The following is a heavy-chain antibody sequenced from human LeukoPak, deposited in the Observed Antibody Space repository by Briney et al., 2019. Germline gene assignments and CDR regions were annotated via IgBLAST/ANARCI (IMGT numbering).Heavy chain of an antibody. CDR3: ASGRILVVTARGY. V-gene: IGHV3-20*04. CDR2: INWNGGST. CDR1: GFTFDDYG. D-gene: IGHD2-21*02. Sequence: PGGSLRLCCAASGFTFDDYGMSWVPQAPGKGLEWVSGINWNGGSTGYADSVKGRFTISRDNAKPSLSLQLNNLRDDRSALSYGASGRILVVTARGYWRQRTLVTVSS. J-gene: IGHJ4*02.